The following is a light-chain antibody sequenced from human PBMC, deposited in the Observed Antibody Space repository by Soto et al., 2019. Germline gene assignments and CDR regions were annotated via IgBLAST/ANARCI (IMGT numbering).Light chain of an antibody. J-gene: IGKJ1*01. CDR3: QQYNSYSWT. CDR1: QSITSL. V-gene: IGKV1-5*01. CDR2: DAS. Sequence: DIQMTQSPSTLSASVGERVTISCRANQSITSLLAWYQHKPGKAPKLLIYDASSLESGVPSRFRGSGSGTEFTLTVSSLQPDDFATYSCQQYNSYSWTFGQGTKVEFK.